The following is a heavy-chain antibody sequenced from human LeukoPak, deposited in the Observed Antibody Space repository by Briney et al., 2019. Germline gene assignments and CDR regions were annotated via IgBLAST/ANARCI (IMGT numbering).Heavy chain of an antibody. CDR3: ARVGPVRGVLSPDV. CDR1: GFTFSMYW. Sequence: GGSLRLSCAASGFTFSMYWMSWVRQAPGKGLEWVSYISSSSTIYYADSVKGRFTISRDNAKNSLYLQMNSLRAEDTAVYYCARVGPVRGVLSPDVWGKGTTVTVSS. D-gene: IGHD3-10*01. J-gene: IGHJ6*04. CDR2: ISSSSTI. V-gene: IGHV3-48*01.